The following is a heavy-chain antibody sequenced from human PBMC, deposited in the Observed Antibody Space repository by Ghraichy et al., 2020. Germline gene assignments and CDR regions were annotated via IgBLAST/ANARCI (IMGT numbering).Heavy chain of an antibody. V-gene: IGHV3-23*01. J-gene: IGHJ4*02. D-gene: IGHD6-13*01. CDR1: GFRFSSYA. CDR2: IGGSGGST. CDR3: VKMRHSSSWDYCDY. Sequence: GGSLRLSCAASGFRFSSYAMSWVRQAPGKGLEWVSSIGGSGGSTYYRDSVKGRFTISRDNSKNTMSLQMNSLRAEDTAVYYCVKMRHSSSWDYCDYWGQGTLVTVSS.